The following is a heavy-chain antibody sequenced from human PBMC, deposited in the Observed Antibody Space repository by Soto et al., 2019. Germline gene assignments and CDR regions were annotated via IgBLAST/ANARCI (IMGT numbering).Heavy chain of an antibody. V-gene: IGHV1-18*01. CDR3: GRGGLAVSGTYDY. CDR1: GYTFTNYG. CDR2: ISGNNGDT. Sequence: QVQLVQSGAEVKKSGASMKASCKASGYTFTNYGVAWVRRAPGQGLEWMGWISGNNGDTKYAQNLQNRVTMTTDTSTNTAYMEVRSLRSDDTAVYYCGRGGLAVSGTYDYWGQGTLVTVSS. D-gene: IGHD6-19*01. J-gene: IGHJ4*02.